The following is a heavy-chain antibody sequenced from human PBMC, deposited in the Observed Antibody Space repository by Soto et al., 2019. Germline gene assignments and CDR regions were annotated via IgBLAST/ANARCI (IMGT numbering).Heavy chain of an antibody. V-gene: IGHV1-24*01. D-gene: IGHD5-12*01. CDR1: GYTFTSYY. CDR2: FDPEDGET. Sequence: ASVKVSCKASGYTFTSYYMHWVRQAPGKGLEWMGGFDPEDGETIYAQKFQGRVTMTEDTSTDTAYMELSSLRSEDTAVYYCATDIVRVATISAFDIWGQGTMVTVSS. J-gene: IGHJ3*02. CDR3: ATDIVRVATISAFDI.